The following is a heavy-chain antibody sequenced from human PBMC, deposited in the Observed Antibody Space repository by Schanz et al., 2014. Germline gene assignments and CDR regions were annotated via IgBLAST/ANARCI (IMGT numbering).Heavy chain of an antibody. Sequence: QVQLVQSGAEVKKPGSSVKVSCTASGGTFSSYTIIWIRQSPGQGLEWMGRIIPVLAIADYAQKFQGRVTMTTDTSTGAAYMELRSLRSDDTAVYYCARDRRRYCSTASCLHDNWFDPWGQGTLVIVSS. CDR2: IIPVLAIA. CDR3: ARDRRRYCSTASCLHDNWFDP. V-gene: IGHV1-69*08. D-gene: IGHD2-2*01. J-gene: IGHJ5*02. CDR1: GGTFSSYT.